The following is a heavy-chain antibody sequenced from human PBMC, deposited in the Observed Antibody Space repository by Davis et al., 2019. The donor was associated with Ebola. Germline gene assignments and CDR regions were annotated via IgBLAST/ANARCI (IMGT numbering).Heavy chain of an antibody. CDR3: ARGEGHYDY. Sequence: ASVKVSCKASGYTFTGYYMHWVRQAPGQGLEWMGWINTYNGNTNYAESFQGRVTMTTDTSTSTAYVELRSLRADDTAIYYCARGEGHYDYWGQGSLVTVSS. CDR2: INTYNGNT. V-gene: IGHV1-18*04. J-gene: IGHJ4*02. CDR1: GYTFTGYY.